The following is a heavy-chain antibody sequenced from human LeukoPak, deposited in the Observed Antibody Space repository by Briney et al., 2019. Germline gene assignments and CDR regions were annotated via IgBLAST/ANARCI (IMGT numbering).Heavy chain of an antibody. Sequence: GGSLRLSCAASGFTFSSYAMSWVRQAPGKGLEWVSAISGSGGSTYYADSVKGRFTISRDNSKNTLYLQMNSLRAEDTAVYYCAKDEGVHSGSYPSPFDYWGQGTLVTVSS. V-gene: IGHV3-23*01. CDR2: ISGSGGST. CDR1: GFTFSSYA. CDR3: AKDEGVHSGSYPSPFDY. J-gene: IGHJ4*02. D-gene: IGHD1-26*01.